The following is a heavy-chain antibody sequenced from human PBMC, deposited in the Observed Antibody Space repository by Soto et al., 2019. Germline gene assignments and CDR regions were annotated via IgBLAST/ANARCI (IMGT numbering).Heavy chain of an antibody. J-gene: IGHJ6*02. CDR1: GFTFSSYG. Sequence: GGSLRLSCAASGFTFSSYGMHWVRQAPGKGLEWVAVISYDGSNKYYADSVKGRFTISRDNSKNTLYLQINSLRAEDTAVYYCAKDLGGSYPEGYYYAGMDIWGQGPTVTVSS. CDR2: ISYDGSNK. CDR3: AKDLGGSYPEGYYYAGMDI. V-gene: IGHV3-30*18. D-gene: IGHD1-26*01.